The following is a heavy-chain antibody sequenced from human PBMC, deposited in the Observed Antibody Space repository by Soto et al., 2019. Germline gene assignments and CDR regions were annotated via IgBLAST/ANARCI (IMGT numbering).Heavy chain of an antibody. J-gene: IGHJ4*02. CDR2: INHSGST. Sequence: SETLSLTCAVYGGSFSGYYWSWIRQPPLNGLEWIGEINHSGSTNYNPSLKSRVTISVDTSKNQFSLKLSSVTAADTAVYYCARGTYYYGSGSYYNRPLFDYWGQGTLVTVSS. CDR1: GGSFSGYY. V-gene: IGHV4-34*01. CDR3: ARGTYYYGSGSYYNRPLFDY. D-gene: IGHD3-10*01.